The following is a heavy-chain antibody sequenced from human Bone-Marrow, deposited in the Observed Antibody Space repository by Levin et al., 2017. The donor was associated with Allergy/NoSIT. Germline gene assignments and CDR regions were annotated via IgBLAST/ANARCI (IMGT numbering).Heavy chain of an antibody. D-gene: IGHD2-8*02. V-gene: IGHV3-23*01. CDR1: GFSFDEYG. Sequence: GGSLRLSCAASGFSFDEYGMSWVRQPPGRGLEWVSGISARGDSTYYADSVKGRFTISSDKSKNTLYLEINSLRAEDTAVYYCAKDRYCVGGICPLDYWGQGTLVTVSS. J-gene: IGHJ4*02. CDR2: ISARGDST. CDR3: AKDRYCVGGICPLDY.